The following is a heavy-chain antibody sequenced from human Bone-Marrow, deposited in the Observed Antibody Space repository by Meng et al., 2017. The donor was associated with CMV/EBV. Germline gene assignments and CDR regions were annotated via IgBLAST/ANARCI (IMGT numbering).Heavy chain of an antibody. D-gene: IGHD2-8*01. CDR2: ISSSGSIT. CDR3: AREGYCTNGVCYRGLGAFDI. J-gene: IGHJ3*02. CDR1: GFTFSDYY. Sequence: GESLKISCAASGFTFSDYYMTWIRQAPGKGLEWVSYISSSGSITKYLDSLKGRFTISRDNAKNSLFLQMNSLRAEDTAVYYCAREGYCTNGVCYRGLGAFDIWGQGTMVTVSS. V-gene: IGHV3-11*04.